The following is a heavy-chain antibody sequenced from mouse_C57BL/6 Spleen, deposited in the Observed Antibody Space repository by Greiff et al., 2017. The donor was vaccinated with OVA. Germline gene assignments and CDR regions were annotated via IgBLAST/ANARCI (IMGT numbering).Heavy chain of an antibody. Sequence: QVQLQQSGPELVKPGASVKISCKASGYAFSSSWMNWVKQRPGKGLEWIGRIYPGDGDTNYNGKFKGKATLTADKSSSTAYMQLSSLTSEDSAVYFCARSEDYDGGAYYFDYWGQGTTLTVSS. CDR3: ARSEDYDGGAYYFDY. D-gene: IGHD2-4*01. CDR1: GYAFSSSW. V-gene: IGHV1-82*01. J-gene: IGHJ2*01. CDR2: IYPGDGDT.